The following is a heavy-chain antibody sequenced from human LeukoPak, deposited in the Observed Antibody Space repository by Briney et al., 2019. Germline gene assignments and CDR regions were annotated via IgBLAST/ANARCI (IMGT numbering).Heavy chain of an antibody. J-gene: IGHJ3*01. D-gene: IGHD2-15*01. V-gene: IGHV3-74*01. Sequence: PGGSLRLSCAVSGFTFSNFWLDWVRHAPGKGLGWVSRIHGDGFTTIFADSVKGRFTIARDNAKKTLYLQLNSLRPDDTAVYFCVRIADDGFDVWGQGTMVTVSS. CDR2: IHGDGFTT. CDR1: GFTFSNFW. CDR3: VRIADDGFDV.